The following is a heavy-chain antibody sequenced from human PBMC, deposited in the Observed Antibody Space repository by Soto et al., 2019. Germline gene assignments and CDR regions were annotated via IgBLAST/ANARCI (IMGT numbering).Heavy chain of an antibody. CDR3: AKDLDDYSSAIVF. V-gene: IGHV3-23*01. CDR1: GFSFRKYA. Sequence: EVQLLESGGGLVQPGGSLRLSCVGSGFSFRKYAMNWVRQAPGKGLEWVSGISGSGGSGRGFYADPVKGRFTISRDNSKNTLYVEMNSLRAEDTAVYYCAKDLDDYSSAIVFWGQGTLVTVSS. D-gene: IGHD4-4*01. J-gene: IGHJ4*02. CDR2: ISGSGGSGRG.